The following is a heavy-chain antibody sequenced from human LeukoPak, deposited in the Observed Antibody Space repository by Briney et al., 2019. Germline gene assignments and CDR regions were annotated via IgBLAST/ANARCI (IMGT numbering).Heavy chain of an antibody. V-gene: IGHV3-74*01. Sequence: PGGSLRLSCAASGFTFSSYWMHWVRQAPGRGLVWVSRINSDGSSTSYADSVKGRFTIPRDNAKNTLYLQMNSLRAEDTAVYYCARGFFGSYDTYFDYWGQGTRVTVSS. D-gene: IGHD1-26*01. J-gene: IGHJ4*02. CDR2: INSDGSST. CDR3: ARGFFGSYDTYFDY. CDR1: GFTFSSYW.